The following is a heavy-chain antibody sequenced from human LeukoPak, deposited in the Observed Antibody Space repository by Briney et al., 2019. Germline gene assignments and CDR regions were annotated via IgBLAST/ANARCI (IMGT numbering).Heavy chain of an antibody. D-gene: IGHD6-6*01. CDR3: ARVRWQLGPFDY. CDR2: IIPIFGTA. J-gene: IGHJ4*02. V-gene: IGHV1-69*13. Sequence: ASVKVSCKASGGTFSSYAISWVRQAPGQGPEWMGGIIPIFGTANYAQKFQGRVTITADESTSTAYMELSSLRSEDTAVYYCARVRWQLGPFDYWGQGTLVTVSS. CDR1: GGTFSSYA.